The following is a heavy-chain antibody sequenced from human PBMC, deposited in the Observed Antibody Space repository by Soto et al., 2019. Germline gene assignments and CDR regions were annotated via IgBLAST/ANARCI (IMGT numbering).Heavy chain of an antibody. CDR1: GYTFTSYD. CDR3: ARVSYGDYVHYYIDV. D-gene: IGHD4-17*01. J-gene: IGHJ6*03. CDR2: MNPNSGNT. V-gene: IGHV1-8*01. Sequence: ASVKVSCKASGYTFTSYDINWVRQATGQGLEWMGWMNPNSGNTGYAQKFQGRVTMTRNTSISTAYMELSSLRSEDTAVYYCARVSYGDYVHYYIDVWGKGTTDTVSS.